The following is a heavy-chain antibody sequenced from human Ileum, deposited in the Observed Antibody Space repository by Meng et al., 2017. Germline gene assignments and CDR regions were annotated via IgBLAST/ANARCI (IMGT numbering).Heavy chain of an antibody. D-gene: IGHD3-3*01. CDR1: GGSLSGYY. CDR3: VYFWSGYFT. V-gene: IGHV4-34*01. CDR2: SDHLGNT. Sequence: VQLQQWGAGLLKPSETLSLTCAVFGGSLSGYYCNWFRHPPGKGLEWTGGSDHLGNTLHTTSLKGRLTISVDTSKTQISLRLTSVIAADTAVYYCVYFWSGYFTSGQGTLVTVSS. J-gene: IGHJ5*02.